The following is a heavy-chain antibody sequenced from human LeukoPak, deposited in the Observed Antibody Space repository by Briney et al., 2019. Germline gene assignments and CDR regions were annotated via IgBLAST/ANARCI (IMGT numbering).Heavy chain of an antibody. J-gene: IGHJ4*02. D-gene: IGHD3-16*01. V-gene: IGHV3-23*01. CDR3: AKGKGDMGGSFDY. CDR1: GFTFSSYA. CDR2: ISGSGGST. Sequence: GGSLRLSCAASGFTFSSYAMSWVRQAPGKGLEWVSGISGSGGSTYYADSVKGRITISRDNSKNTLYLQMNSLRAEDTAVYYCAKGKGDMGGSFDYWGQGTLVTVSS.